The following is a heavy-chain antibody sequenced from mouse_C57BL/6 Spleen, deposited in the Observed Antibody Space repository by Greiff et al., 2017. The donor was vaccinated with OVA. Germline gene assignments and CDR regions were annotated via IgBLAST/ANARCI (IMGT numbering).Heavy chain of an antibody. CDR1: GYAFSSYW. V-gene: IGHV1-82*01. CDR2: IYPGDGDT. CDR3: ARRGSSSAMDY. Sequence: QVQLQQSGPELVKPGASVKISCKASGYAFSSYWMNWVKQRPGQGLEWIGRIYPGDGDTNYNGKFKGKATLTADKSSSTAYMQLSSLTSEDSAVYFCARRGSSSAMDYWGQGTSVTVSS. J-gene: IGHJ4*01. D-gene: IGHD3-2*02.